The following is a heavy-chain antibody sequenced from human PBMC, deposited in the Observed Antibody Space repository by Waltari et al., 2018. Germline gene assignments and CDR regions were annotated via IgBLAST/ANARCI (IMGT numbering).Heavy chain of an antibody. J-gene: IGHJ4*02. CDR1: GDSINSVTAY. Sequence: QVQLQESGPGLVKTSQTLSLTCTVSGDSINSVTAYWSWIRQHPGRGLEWIGYVYRNGDPYSNPSLKSRASFSIDTSKSQFSLNLNSVTAADTAVYYCAKRGGAYFFDYWGQGRSVIVTS. CDR2: VYRNGDP. CDR3: AKRGGAYFFDY. D-gene: IGHD1-26*01. V-gene: IGHV4-31*03.